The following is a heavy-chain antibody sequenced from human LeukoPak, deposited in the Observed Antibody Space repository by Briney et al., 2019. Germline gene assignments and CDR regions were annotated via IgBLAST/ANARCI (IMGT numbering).Heavy chain of an antibody. Sequence: PGGAVRLSCAASGLTFNSYGIHWVGQAPGKGVEGVAFIRYDGSSKYYVGCVKGRFTISREDSKNTAYLQMTSLKTEDTAVYYCTRLYSTRDYWGQGTLVTVSS. D-gene: IGHD2-2*01. CDR2: IRYDGSSK. J-gene: IGHJ4*02. V-gene: IGHV3-30*02. CDR3: TRLYSTRDY. CDR1: GLTFNSYG.